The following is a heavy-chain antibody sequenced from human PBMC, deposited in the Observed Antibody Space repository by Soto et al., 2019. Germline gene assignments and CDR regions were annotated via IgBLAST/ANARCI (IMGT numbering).Heavy chain of an antibody. CDR3: ARLTCGSGIYYNTCPREYYFDY. CDR2: ISAYNGNT. Sequence: QVQLVQSGAEVKKPGASVKVSCKASGYTFTSYGISWVRQAPGQGLEWMGWISAYNGNTNYAQKLQGRVTMTTDTSTSTAYMELRSLRSDDTAVYYCARLTCGSGIYYNTCPREYYFDYWGQGTLVTVSS. J-gene: IGHJ4*02. CDR1: GYTFTSYG. D-gene: IGHD3-10*01. V-gene: IGHV1-18*01.